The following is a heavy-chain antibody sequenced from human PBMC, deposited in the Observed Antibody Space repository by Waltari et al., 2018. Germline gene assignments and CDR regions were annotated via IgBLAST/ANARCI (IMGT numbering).Heavy chain of an antibody. CDR2: SNTNTWNP. J-gene: IGHJ5*02. V-gene: IGHV7-4-1*02. D-gene: IGHD2-2*01. CDR1: GYTFTNYA. Sequence: QVQLVQSGSELKKPGASVKVSCKASGYTFTNYAINCLRQAPGQGLELMGWSNTNTWNPTYVQGFKGRFVFALDTSVSTAYLQINSLKADDTAVYYCAREVVPAATIVVNWFDPWGQGTLVTVSS. CDR3: AREVVPAATIVVNWFDP.